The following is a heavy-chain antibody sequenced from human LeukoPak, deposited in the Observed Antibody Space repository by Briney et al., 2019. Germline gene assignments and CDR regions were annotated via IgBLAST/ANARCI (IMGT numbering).Heavy chain of an antibody. CDR1: GFTFSNYA. Sequence: PGGSLRLSCTASGFTFSNYAINWVRQAPGKGLEWVSGLDGGGTHTHYVDSVKGRFTISRDNSKNMLYLQMNNLRAEDTALYYCAKGNFGYGVFDHWGQGTLVTASS. CDR2: LDGGGTHT. V-gene: IGHV3-23*01. J-gene: IGHJ4*02. CDR3: AKGNFGYGVFDH. D-gene: IGHD5-12*01.